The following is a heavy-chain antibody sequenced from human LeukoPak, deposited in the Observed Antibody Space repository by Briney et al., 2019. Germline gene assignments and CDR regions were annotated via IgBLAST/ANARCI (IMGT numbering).Heavy chain of an antibody. Sequence: SETLSLTCAVYGGSFSGYYWSWIRQPPGKGLEWIGEINHSGSTNYNPSFKSRVTISVDTSKNQFSLKLSSVSAADTAVYYCARGRLYYDFWSGYLYYFDYWGQGTLVTVSS. CDR2: INHSGST. J-gene: IGHJ4*02. CDR3: ARGRLYYDFWSGYLYYFDY. CDR1: GGSFSGYY. D-gene: IGHD3-3*01. V-gene: IGHV4-34*01.